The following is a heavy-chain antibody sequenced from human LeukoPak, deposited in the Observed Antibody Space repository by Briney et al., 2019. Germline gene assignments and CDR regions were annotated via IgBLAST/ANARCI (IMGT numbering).Heavy chain of an antibody. D-gene: IGHD3-22*01. CDR3: AKRPGYYDSSGYYFDY. CDR1: GFTFSSYA. CDR2: ISGSGGST. Sequence: GGSLRLSCAASGFTFSSYAMSWVRQAPGKGLEWVSAISGSGGSTYYANSVKGRFTMSRDNSKNTLYLQMNSLRAEETAVYYCAKRPGYYDSSGYYFDYWGQGTLVTVSS. J-gene: IGHJ4*02. V-gene: IGHV3-23*01.